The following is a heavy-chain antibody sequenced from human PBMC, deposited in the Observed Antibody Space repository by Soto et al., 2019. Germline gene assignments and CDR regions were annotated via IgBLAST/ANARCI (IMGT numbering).Heavy chain of an antibody. J-gene: IGHJ4*02. V-gene: IGHV4-59*01. Sequence: PSETLSLTSTVSGRSISSYYWSWIRQPPGKGLEWIGYIYYSGSTNYNPSLKSRVTISVDTSKNQFSLKLSSVTAADTAVYYCARSDGRYWGQGTLVTDS. CDR2: IYYSGST. CDR1: GRSISSYY. CDR3: ARSDGRY.